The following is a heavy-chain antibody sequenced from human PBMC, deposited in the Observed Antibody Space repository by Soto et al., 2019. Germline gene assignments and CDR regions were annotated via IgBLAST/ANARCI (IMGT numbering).Heavy chain of an antibody. V-gene: IGHV3-48*01. Sequence: EVQLVESGGGLVQPGGSLRLSCAASGFTFSGYSLNWARQAPGKGLEWVSYISGTSSTIYYADSVEGRFTISRDNAKKSLYLQMNSLRAEDTAVYYCARDRAEDYWGQGTLVTVSS. CDR1: GFTFSGYS. CDR2: ISGTSSTI. CDR3: ARDRAEDY. J-gene: IGHJ4*02.